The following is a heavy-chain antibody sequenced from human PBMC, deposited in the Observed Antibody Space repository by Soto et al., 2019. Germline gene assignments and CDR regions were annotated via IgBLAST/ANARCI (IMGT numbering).Heavy chain of an antibody. Sequence: ETLSLTCSVSGGSVSNKTYYWSWIRQPPGKRLEWIGYVYYSGTTNYNPSLKSRVTISVDLSKNQFSLRLSSVTTVDTALYYCARTTAVPNTLRSRYFFDYWGQGTLVTVSS. CDR2: VYYSGTT. CDR3: ARTTAVPNTLRSRYFFDY. V-gene: IGHV4-61*01. CDR1: GGSVSNKTYY. J-gene: IGHJ4*02. D-gene: IGHD4-17*01.